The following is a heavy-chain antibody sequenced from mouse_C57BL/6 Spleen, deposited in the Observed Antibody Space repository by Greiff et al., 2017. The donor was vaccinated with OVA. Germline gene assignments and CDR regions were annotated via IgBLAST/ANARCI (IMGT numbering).Heavy chain of an antibody. CDR3: ARGHYGSSFDY. CDR2: IDPSDSYT. D-gene: IGHD1-1*01. J-gene: IGHJ2*01. Sequence: QVQLQQPGAELVKPGASVKLSCKASGYTFTSYWMQWVKQRPGQGLEWIGEIDPSDSYTNYNQKFKGKATLTVDTSSSTAYMQLSSLTSEDSAVYYCARGHYGSSFDYWGKGTTLTVAS. V-gene: IGHV1-50*01. CDR1: GYTFTSYW.